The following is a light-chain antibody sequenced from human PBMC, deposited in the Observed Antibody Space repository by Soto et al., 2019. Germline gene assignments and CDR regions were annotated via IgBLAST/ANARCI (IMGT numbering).Light chain of an antibody. CDR1: NIVSRS. J-gene: IGLJ2*01. CDR2: DDS. V-gene: IGLV3-21*02. Sequence: SYELTQPPSVSVAPGQTASITCGGDNIVSRSVHWYQQKPGQAPVVVVNDDSDRPSGIPERFSGSNSGNTATLTISRVEAGDEADYYCQVWDNYSASFGGGTKLTVL. CDR3: QVWDNYSAS.